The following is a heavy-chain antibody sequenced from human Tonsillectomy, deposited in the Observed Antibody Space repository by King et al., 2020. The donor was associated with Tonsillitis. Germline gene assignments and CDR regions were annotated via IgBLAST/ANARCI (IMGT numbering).Heavy chain of an antibody. CDR2: ISGSGGST. Sequence: VQLVESGGGLVHPGGSLRLSCAASGFTFSSYAMSWVRQAPGKGLEWVSAISGSGGSTYYADSVKGRFTISRDNSKNTLYLQMNSLRAEDTAVYYCAKPIVGSYYDSNDAFDIWGQGTMVTVSS. CDR3: AKPIVGSYYDSNDAFDI. D-gene: IGHD3-10*01. CDR1: GFTFSSYA. V-gene: IGHV3-23*04. J-gene: IGHJ3*02.